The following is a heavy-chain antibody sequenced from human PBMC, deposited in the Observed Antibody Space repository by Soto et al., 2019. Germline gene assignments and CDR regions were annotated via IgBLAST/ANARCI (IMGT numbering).Heavy chain of an antibody. J-gene: IGHJ4*02. V-gene: IGHV3-11*06. CDR3: ARELEVGTFLYYFDF. Sequence: GGSLRLSCAASGFTFSIYAISWIRQAPGKGLEWVSYISANNIYTNYADSVKGRFTISRDNGKNSVYLQMNGLRAEDTAVYYCARELEVGTFLYYFDFWGQGALVTVSS. CDR2: ISANNIYT. CDR1: GFTFSIYA. D-gene: IGHD2-8*02.